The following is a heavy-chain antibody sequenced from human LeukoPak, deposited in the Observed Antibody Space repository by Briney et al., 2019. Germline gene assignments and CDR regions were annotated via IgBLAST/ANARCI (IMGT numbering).Heavy chain of an antibody. CDR1: GYSFTSYW. D-gene: IGHD2-15*01. Sequence: GESLKISCKGSGYSFTSYWIGWVRQMPGKGLEWMGIIYPGDSDTRYSPSFQGQVIISADKSISTAYLQWSSLKASDTAMYYCARASEVVWGAEYFQHWGQGTLVTVSS. CDR2: IYPGDSDT. V-gene: IGHV5-51*01. J-gene: IGHJ1*01. CDR3: ARASEVVWGAEYFQH.